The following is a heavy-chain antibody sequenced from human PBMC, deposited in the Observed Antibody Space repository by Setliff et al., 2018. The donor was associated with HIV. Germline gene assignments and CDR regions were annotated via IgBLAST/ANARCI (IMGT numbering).Heavy chain of an antibody. CDR2: INHSGST. V-gene: IGHV4-34*01. J-gene: IGHJ6*03. D-gene: IGHD5-12*01. CDR1: NGSFSEYY. Sequence: LSLTCAVYNGSFSEYYWSWIRQSPGKGLEWIGEINHSGSTHYNPPLKSRATISVDTSKNQFSLRLNSVTAADTAVYYCARGATLLPGYSDRWEYFYMDVWGKGTTVTVSS. CDR3: ARGATLLPGYSDRWEYFYMDV.